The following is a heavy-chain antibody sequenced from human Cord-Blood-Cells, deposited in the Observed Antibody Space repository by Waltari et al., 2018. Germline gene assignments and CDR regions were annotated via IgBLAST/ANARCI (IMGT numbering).Heavy chain of an antibody. CDR3: ARVGLYCSGGSCYSVGVTDY. CDR2: INHSGST. CDR1: GGSFSGYY. D-gene: IGHD2-15*01. V-gene: IGHV4-34*01. Sequence: QVQLQQWGAGLLKPSETLSLTCADYGGSFSGYYWSWIRQPPGKGLEWIGEINHSGSTNYNPSLKSRVTISVDTSKNQFSLKLSSVTAADTAVYYCARVGLYCSGGSCYSVGVTDYWGQGTLVTVSS. J-gene: IGHJ4*02.